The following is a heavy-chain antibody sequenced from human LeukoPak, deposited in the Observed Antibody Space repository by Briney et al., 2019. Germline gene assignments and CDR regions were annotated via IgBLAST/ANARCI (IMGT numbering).Heavy chain of an antibody. J-gene: IGHJ6*03. CDR2: INSDGSST. CDR1: GFTFSSYW. CDR3: ARVLYYYYMDV. V-gene: IGHV3-74*01. Sequence: GGSLRLSCAASGFTFSSYWMHWVRQAPGKGLVWVSRINSDGSSTSYADSVKGRFTISRDNAKNSLYLQMNSLRAEDTAVYYCARVLYYYYMDVWGKGTTVTVSS.